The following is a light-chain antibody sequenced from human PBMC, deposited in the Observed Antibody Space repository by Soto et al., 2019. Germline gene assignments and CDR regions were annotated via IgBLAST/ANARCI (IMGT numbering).Light chain of an antibody. CDR2: DVN. V-gene: IGLV2-14*03. Sequence: QSVLTQPASVSGSPGQSITISCTGTSSDIGAYNYVSWYQQHPGKAPKLKIYDVNIRPSGLSNRFSGAKSGNTASLTISGLQAEDEADYYCTSWTTSTTMIFGGGTKLTVL. CDR3: TSWTTSTTMI. J-gene: IGLJ2*01. CDR1: SSDIGAYNY.